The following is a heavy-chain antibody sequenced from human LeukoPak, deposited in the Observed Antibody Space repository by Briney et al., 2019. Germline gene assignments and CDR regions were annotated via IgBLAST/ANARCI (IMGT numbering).Heavy chain of an antibody. CDR2: INPNSGGT. J-gene: IGHJ4*02. CDR1: GYTFTGHY. Sequence: ASVKVSCKASGYTFTGHYMHWVRQAPGQGLEWMGWINPNSGGTNYAQKFQGRVTMTRDTSIRTAYMELSRLRSDDTAVYYCARVGNYYDWSVNWGQGTLVTVSS. V-gene: IGHV1-2*02. CDR3: ARVGNYYDWSVN. D-gene: IGHD3-22*01.